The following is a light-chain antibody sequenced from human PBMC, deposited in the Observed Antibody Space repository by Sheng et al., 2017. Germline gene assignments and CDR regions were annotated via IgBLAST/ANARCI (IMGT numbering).Light chain of an antibody. J-gene: IGLJ1*01. V-gene: IGLV2-11*01. CDR3: GSHGSPEV. CDR2: EVN. CDR1: SSDVGDYNY. Sequence: QPALTQPRSVSGSPGQSVAISCTGTSSDVGDYNYVSWYQQYPGKAPRLIIYEVNKRPSGVPDRFSGSKSGNTASLTISGLQAEDEADYYCGSHGSPEVFGTGTTVTVL.